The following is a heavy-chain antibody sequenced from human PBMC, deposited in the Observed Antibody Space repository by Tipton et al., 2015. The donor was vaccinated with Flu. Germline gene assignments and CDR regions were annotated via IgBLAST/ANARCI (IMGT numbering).Heavy chain of an antibody. D-gene: IGHD3-22*01. CDR2: IYTSGST. V-gene: IGHV4-61*02. J-gene: IGHJ3*02. CDR1: GGSISSGSYY. CDR3: ARTMMGAFDI. Sequence: TLSLTCTVSGGSISSGSYYWSWIRQPAGKGLEWIGRIYTSGSTNYNPSLKSRVTISVDTSKNQFSLKLSSVTAADTAVYYCARTMMGAFDIWGQGTMATVSS.